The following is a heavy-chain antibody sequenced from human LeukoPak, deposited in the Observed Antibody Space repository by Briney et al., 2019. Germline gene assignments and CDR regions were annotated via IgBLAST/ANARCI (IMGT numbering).Heavy chain of an antibody. CDR3: ARGTFSMYSSGWYVGD. J-gene: IGHJ4*02. D-gene: IGHD6-19*01. Sequence: GGSLRLSCAASGFTFSKVWMSWVRQAPGKGLEWVGRIKSKTDGGTIDYAAPVKGRFTISRDDSKDTLFLQMNSLRAEDTAIYYCARGTFSMYSSGWYVGDWGQGTLVTVSS. CDR2: IKSKTDGGTI. CDR1: GFTFSKVW. V-gene: IGHV3-15*01.